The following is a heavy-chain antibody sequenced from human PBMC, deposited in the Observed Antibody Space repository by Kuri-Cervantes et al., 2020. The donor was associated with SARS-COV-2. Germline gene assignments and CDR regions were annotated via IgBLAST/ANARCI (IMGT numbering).Heavy chain of an antibody. D-gene: IGHD6-13*01. CDR1: GFTFDDYA. CDR2: VSWDGGST. Sequence: GESLKISCAASGFTFDDYAMHWVRQAPGKGLEWVSLVSWDGGSTYYADSVKGRFTISRDNSKNSLYPQMNSLKTEDTALYYCAKDMAAAAGTGADYWGQGTLVTVSS. V-gene: IGHV3-43D*03. J-gene: IGHJ4*02. CDR3: AKDMAAAAGTGADY.